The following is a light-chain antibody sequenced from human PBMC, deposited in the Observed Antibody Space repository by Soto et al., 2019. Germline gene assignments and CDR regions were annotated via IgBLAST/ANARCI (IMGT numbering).Light chain of an antibody. CDR2: EVS. V-gene: IGLV2-23*02. Sequence: QSALTQPASVSGCPGQSITISCTGTSSDVGSYNLVSWYQQHPGKAPKLMIYEVSKRPSGVSNRFSGSKSGNTASLTISGLHAEDEADYYCCSYAGSSTAVFGGGTQLTVL. CDR1: SSDVGSYNL. J-gene: IGLJ7*01. CDR3: CSYAGSSTAV.